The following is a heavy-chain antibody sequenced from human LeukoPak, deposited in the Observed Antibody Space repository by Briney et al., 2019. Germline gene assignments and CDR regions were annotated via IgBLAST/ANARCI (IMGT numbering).Heavy chain of an antibody. Sequence: PGGSLRLSCAASGFTFSSYSMNWVRQAPGKGLEWVSSISSSSSYIYYADSVKGRFTISRDNAKNSLYLQMNSLRAEDTAVYYCARDRADSGSFLFDYWGQGTLVTVSS. CDR3: ARDRADSGSFLFDY. CDR1: GFTFSSYS. J-gene: IGHJ4*02. CDR2: ISSSSSYI. D-gene: IGHD1-26*01. V-gene: IGHV3-21*01.